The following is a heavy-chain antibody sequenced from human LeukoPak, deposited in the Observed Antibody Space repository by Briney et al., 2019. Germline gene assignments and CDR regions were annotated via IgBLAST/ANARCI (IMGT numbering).Heavy chain of an antibody. CDR3: ANAQQPYGSGSARN. J-gene: IGHJ4*02. CDR2: IWYDGSNK. D-gene: IGHD3-10*01. CDR1: GFTFSIYG. V-gene: IGHV3-33*06. Sequence: GGSLRLSXAASGFTFSIYGMHWVRQAPGKGLEWVAVIWYDGSNKYYADSVKGRFTISRDNSKNTLYLQMNSLRAEDTAVYYCANAQQPYGSGSARNWGQGTLVTVSS.